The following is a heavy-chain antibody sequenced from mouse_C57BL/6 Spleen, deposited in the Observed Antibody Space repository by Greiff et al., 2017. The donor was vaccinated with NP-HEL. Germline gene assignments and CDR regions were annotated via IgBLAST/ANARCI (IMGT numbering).Heavy chain of an antibody. CDR2: IYPGDGDT. V-gene: IGHV1-82*01. D-gene: IGHD1-1*01. J-gene: IGHJ4*01. CDR1: GYAFSSSW. CDR3: ARSRPSGGYAMDY. Sequence: VQLQESGPELVKPGASVKISCKASGYAFSSSWMNWVKQRPGKGLEWIGRIYPGDGDTNYNGKFKGKATLTADKSSSTAYMQLSSLTSEDSAVYFCARSRPSGGYAMDYWGQGTSVTVSS.